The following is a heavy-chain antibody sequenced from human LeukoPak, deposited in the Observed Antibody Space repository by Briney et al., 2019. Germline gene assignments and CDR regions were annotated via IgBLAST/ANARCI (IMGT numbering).Heavy chain of an antibody. CDR1: GSTFTVYY. D-gene: IGHD6-25*01. J-gene: IGHJ4*02. Sequence: ASVKLSFKSSGSTFTVYYMHWVRQPPGPGLEWVGLINPNSSGRNYSQKFQGRVTMTRDTSIRTAYMELSRLRSGDTAVYYCARVQRGPRDPATVFYYWGQETLVTVSS. CDR3: ARVQRGPRDPATVFYY. CDR2: INPNSSGR. V-gene: IGHV1-2*02.